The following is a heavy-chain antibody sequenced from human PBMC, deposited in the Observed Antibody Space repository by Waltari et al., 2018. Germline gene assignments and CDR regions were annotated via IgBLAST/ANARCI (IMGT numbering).Heavy chain of an antibody. J-gene: IGHJ6*03. CDR2: IIPILGIA. Sequence: QVQLVQSGAEVKKPGSSVKVSCKASGGTFSSYAISWVRQAPGQGLEWMGGIIPILGIANYAQKFQGRVTITADESTSTAYMELSSLRSEDTAVYYCAREEEALNTAMAIGPNYMDVWGKGTTVTVSS. CDR1: GGTFSSYA. V-gene: IGHV1-69*04. CDR3: AREEEALNTAMAIGPNYMDV. D-gene: IGHD5-18*01.